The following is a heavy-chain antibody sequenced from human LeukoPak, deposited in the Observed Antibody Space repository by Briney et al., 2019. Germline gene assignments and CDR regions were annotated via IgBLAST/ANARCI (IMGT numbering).Heavy chain of an antibody. V-gene: IGHV3-23*01. CDR1: GFTFSSYG. CDR2: SSGSGSIT. D-gene: IGHD3-16*01. Sequence: GGSLRLSCAASGFTFSSYGMHCVRQAPGKGLEWVSASSGSGSITYYADSVKGRFTISRDNSNNTLYLQMNSLRAEDTSVYYCARVLGGGTNWFDPWGQGTLVTVSS. CDR3: ARVLGGGTNWFDP. J-gene: IGHJ5*02.